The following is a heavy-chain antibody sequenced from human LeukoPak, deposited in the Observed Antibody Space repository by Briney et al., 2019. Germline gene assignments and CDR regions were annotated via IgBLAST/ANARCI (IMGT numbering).Heavy chain of an antibody. CDR2: ICSGGNT. CDR1: GGSVSSSYY. CDR3: ARPHYDILTGMVDAFDI. Sequence: SETLSLTCTVSGGSVSSSYYWGWIRQPPGKGLEWIGSICSGGNTCYNPSLESRVTISVDSSRSHFFLQLTSATAADTAVYYCARPHYDILTGMVDAFDIWGQGTMVTVSS. D-gene: IGHD3-9*01. V-gene: IGHV4-39*01. J-gene: IGHJ3*02.